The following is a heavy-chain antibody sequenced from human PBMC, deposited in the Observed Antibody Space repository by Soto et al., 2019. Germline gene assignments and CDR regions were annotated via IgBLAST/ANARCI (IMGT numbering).Heavy chain of an antibody. D-gene: IGHD3-10*01. Sequence: ESQLVESGGGLVQPGRSLRLSCEASGFIFKNYAMVWVRQGSGKGLEWVSSISWNSGNLDYGDSVKGRFTISRDNAKNSLYLQMNSLRTEDTAWYFCAKAPVYGSGGWFDLWGRGTLVTVSS. CDR2: ISWNSGNL. J-gene: IGHJ5*02. V-gene: IGHV3-9*01. CDR1: GFIFKNYA. CDR3: AKAPVYGSGGWFDL.